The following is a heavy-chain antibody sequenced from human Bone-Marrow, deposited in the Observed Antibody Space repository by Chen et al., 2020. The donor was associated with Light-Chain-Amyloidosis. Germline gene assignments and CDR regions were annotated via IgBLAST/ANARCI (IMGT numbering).Heavy chain of an antibody. CDR1: GGSISSSSYY. CDR2: IYYSGST. D-gene: IGHD3-10*01. Sequence: QLQLQESGPGLVKPSETLSLTCTVSGGSISSSSYYWGWIRQPPGKGLEWIGSIYYSGSTYYNPSLKSRVTISVDTSKNQFSLKLGSVSAADTAVYYCARARLNMVRGVAPYYFDYWGQGTLVTVSS. J-gene: IGHJ4*02. V-gene: IGHV4-39*07. CDR3: ARARLNMVRGVAPYYFDY.